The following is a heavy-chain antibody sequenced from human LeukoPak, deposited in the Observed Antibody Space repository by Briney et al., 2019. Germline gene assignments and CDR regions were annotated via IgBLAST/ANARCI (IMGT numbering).Heavy chain of an antibody. CDR3: VKPYYSISVSYY. J-gene: IGHJ4*02. V-gene: IGHV3-7*01. CDR2: IKQGGSAK. Sequence: GGSLRLSCAASGFTFSSYCMTWVRQAPGKGLEWVANIKQGGSAKYYVDSVKGRFTISRDNAKNSLYLQMNSLRAEAAAVYYCVKPYYSISVSYYWGQGTLVTVSS. D-gene: IGHD3-22*01. CDR1: GFTFSSYC.